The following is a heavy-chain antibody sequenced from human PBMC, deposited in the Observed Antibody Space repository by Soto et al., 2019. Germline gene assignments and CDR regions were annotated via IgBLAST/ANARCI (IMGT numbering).Heavy chain of an antibody. D-gene: IGHD3-10*01. CDR2: ISGSGGST. V-gene: IGHV3-23*01. Sequence: EVQLLESGGGLVQPGGSLRLSCAASGFTFSSYAMSWVRQAPGKGLEWVSAISGSGGSTYYADSVKGRFPISRDNSKNTLYLQMNSLRAEDTAVYYCAKKRAMVGGVITGYFDYWGQGTLVTVSS. CDR3: AKKRAMVGGVITGYFDY. CDR1: GFTFSSYA. J-gene: IGHJ4*02.